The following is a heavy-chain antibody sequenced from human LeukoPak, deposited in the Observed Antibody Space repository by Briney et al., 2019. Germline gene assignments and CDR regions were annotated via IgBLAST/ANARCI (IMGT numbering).Heavy chain of an antibody. V-gene: IGHV3-23*01. D-gene: IGHD3-10*01. CDR2: INPDGSTT. CDR1: GFNFDDYV. CDR3: AKCSDVLLWFGELYYMDV. Sequence: GGSLRLSCAASGFNFDDYVMSWVRQAPGKGLEWVSFINPDGSTTNYADSVKGRFTISRDNSKNTLYLQMNSLRAEDTAVYYCAKCSDVLLWFGELYYMDVWGKGTTVTISS. J-gene: IGHJ6*03.